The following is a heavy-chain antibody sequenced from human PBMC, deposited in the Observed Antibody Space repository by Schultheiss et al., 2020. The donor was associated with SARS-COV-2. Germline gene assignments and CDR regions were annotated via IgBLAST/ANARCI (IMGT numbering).Heavy chain of an antibody. CDR1: GFTFSRHG. Sequence: GGSLRLSCAASGFTFSRHGMHWVRQAPGKGLEWVAVIWYDGSNQYYADSVKGRFTISRDNSKNTLYLQMNSLRAEDTAVYYCARDLSGGGDAFDIWGQGTMVTVSS. D-gene: IGHD2/OR15-2a*01. CDR3: ARDLSGGGDAFDI. J-gene: IGHJ3*02. V-gene: IGHV3-33*01. CDR2: IWYDGSNQ.